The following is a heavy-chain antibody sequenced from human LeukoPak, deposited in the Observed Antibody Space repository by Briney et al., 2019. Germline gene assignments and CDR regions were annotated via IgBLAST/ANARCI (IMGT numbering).Heavy chain of an antibody. CDR1: GFTFSTYAM. CDR2: VNLQGST. V-gene: IGHV4-4*02. J-gene: IGHJ4*02. CDR3: AREGGPYRPLDY. Sequence: GFLRLSCAASGFTFSTYAMSWVRQPPGKGLEWIGEVNLQGSTNYNPSLKSRVAISVDKSENHISLKLTSVTAADTAVYYCAREGGPYRPLDYSGQGTLVTVAS.